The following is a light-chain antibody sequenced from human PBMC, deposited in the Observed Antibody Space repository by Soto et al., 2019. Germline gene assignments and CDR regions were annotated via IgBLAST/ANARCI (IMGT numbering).Light chain of an antibody. CDR1: SSDVGCYNY. V-gene: IGLV2-14*01. Sequence: QSALNQPASVSGSPGQSITISCTGTSSDVGCYNYVSWYQQHPGKVPKLIIHEVSNRPSGVSNRFSGSKSGNTASLTISGLQTEDEADYYCSSHGGSSPFYVFGTGTKVTVL. J-gene: IGLJ1*01. CDR2: EVS. CDR3: SSHGGSSPFYV.